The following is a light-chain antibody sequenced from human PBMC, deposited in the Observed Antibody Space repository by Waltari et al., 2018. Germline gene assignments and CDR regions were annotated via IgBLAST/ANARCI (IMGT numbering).Light chain of an antibody. Sequence: EIVLTQSPGTLSLSPGEGATLSCRASESVSKFLAWYQQKPGQAPRLLIYHASNRASGIPDRFSGSGFGTDFSLTINRLEPEDFAVYYCQKYESLPATFGQGTKVEIK. CDR3: QKYESLPAT. CDR2: HAS. V-gene: IGKV3-20*01. CDR1: ESVSKF. J-gene: IGKJ1*01.